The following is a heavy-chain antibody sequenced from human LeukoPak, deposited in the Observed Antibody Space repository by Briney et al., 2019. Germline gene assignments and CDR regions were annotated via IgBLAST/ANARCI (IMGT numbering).Heavy chain of an antibody. CDR3: ARYTVLGYDSSGYSPHFDY. D-gene: IGHD3-22*01. CDR2: ISSSGSTI. V-gene: IGHV3-48*03. J-gene: IGHJ4*02. Sequence: PGGSLRLSCAAPGFTFSSYEMNWVRRAPGKGLEWVSYISSSGSTIYYADSVKGRFTISRDNAKNSLYLQMNSLRAEDTAVYYCARYTVLGYDSSGYSPHFDYWGQGTLVTVSS. CDR1: GFTFSSYE.